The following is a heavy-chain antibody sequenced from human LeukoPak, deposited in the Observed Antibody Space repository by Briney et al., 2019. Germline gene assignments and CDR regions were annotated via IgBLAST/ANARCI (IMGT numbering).Heavy chain of an antibody. CDR3: AREYYGSGSYYNWFDP. CDR1: RFTFSSYW. J-gene: IGHJ5*02. V-gene: IGHV3-7*03. CDR2: IKQDGSEK. D-gene: IGHD3-10*01. Sequence: GGSLRLSCAASRFTFSSYWMSWVRQAPGKGLEWVANIKQDGSEKYYVDSVKGRFTISRDNAKNSLYLQMNSLRAEDTAVYYCAREYYGSGSYYNWFDPWGQGTLVTVSS.